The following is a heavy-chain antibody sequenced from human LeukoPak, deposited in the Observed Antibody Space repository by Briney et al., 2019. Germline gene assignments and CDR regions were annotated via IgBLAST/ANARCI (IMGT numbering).Heavy chain of an antibody. J-gene: IGHJ4*02. V-gene: IGHV3-23*01. CDR1: GFTFNNYA. Sequence: GGSLRLSCAASGFTFNNYAMSWVRQAPGKGLEWVSAISGSGGSTYYADPLKGRFTISRDNSKNTLYLQMNSLRAEDTALYYCAKDGIGGIYYDSDGYFDYWGQGTLVTVSS. CDR3: AKDGIGGIYYDSDGYFDY. CDR2: ISGSGGST. D-gene: IGHD3-22*01.